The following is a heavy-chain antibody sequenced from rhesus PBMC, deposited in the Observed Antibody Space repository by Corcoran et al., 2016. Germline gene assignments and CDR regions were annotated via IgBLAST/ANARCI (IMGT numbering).Heavy chain of an antibody. V-gene: IGHV2S1*01. Sequence: QVTLKESGPALGKPTQTLTLTCTFSGFSLSTRDMGVGWIRQPSRKTLEWLANIYWNDDKYSSKSLKSRLTISKDTSKNQVVLTMTNMDPVVTATYYCARVAACLCIDYWGQGVLVTVSS. CDR3: ARVAACLCIDY. CDR2: IYWNDDK. J-gene: IGHJ4*01. CDR1: GFSLSTRDMG. D-gene: IGHD6-13*01.